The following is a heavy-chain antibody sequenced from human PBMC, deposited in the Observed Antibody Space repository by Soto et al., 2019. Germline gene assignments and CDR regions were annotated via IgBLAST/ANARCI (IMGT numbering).Heavy chain of an antibody. CDR2: ISSSSSYI. J-gene: IGHJ4*02. CDR3: ARARGSGWYGDYFDY. Sequence: GGSQRLSSAASGFTFSSYSRNWVRQAPGKGLEWVSSISSSSSYIYYADSVKGRFTISRDNAKNSLYLQMNSLRAEDTAVYYCARARGSGWYGDYFDYWGQGTLVTVSS. CDR1: GFTFSSYS. D-gene: IGHD6-19*01. V-gene: IGHV3-21*01.